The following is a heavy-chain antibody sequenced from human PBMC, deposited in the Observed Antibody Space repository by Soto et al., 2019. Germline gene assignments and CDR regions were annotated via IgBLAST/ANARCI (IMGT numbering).Heavy chain of an antibody. J-gene: IGHJ6*03. V-gene: IGHV3-13*05. CDR2: IGTAGDP. CDR1: GFTFSSYD. CDR3: ARGSFGGGSFRAYMDV. D-gene: IGHD3-16*01. Sequence: EVQLVESGGDLVQPGGSLRLSCAASGFTFSSYDMHWVRQAAGKGLEWVSAIGTAGDPYYTDSAKGRFTISRENAQNSLFLQMNSLRAGDTAVYYCARGSFGGGSFRAYMDVWGRGTTVTVSS.